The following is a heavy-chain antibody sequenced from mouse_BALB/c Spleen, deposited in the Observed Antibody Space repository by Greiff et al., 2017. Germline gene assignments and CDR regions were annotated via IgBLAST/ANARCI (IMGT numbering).Heavy chain of an antibody. CDR2: IWAGGST. CDR1: GFSLTSYG. V-gene: IGHV2-9*02. J-gene: IGHJ4*01. D-gene: IGHD2-1*01. Sequence: VQLQQSGPGLVAPSQSLSITCTVSGFSLTSYGVHWVRQPPGKGLEWLGVIWAGGSTNYNSALMSRLSISKDNSKSQVFLKMNSLQTDDTAMYYCARSYGNPRYYAMDYWGQGTSVTVSS. CDR3: ARSYGNPRYYAMDY.